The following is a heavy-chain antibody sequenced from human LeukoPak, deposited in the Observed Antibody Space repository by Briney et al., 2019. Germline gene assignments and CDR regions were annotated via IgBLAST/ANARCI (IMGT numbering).Heavy chain of an antibody. J-gene: IGHJ4*02. CDR1: GFTFGDYA. Sequence: PGGSLRLSCTASGFTFGDYAMSWVRQAPGKGLEWVGFIRSKAYGGTTEYAASVKGRFTISRDDSKRIAYRQMNSLKTEDTAVYYCTRAPPTSYGDDYDFWSGYYGYWGQGTLVTVSS. D-gene: IGHD3-3*01. CDR3: TRAPPTSYGDDYDFWSGYYGY. CDR2: IRSKAYGGTT. V-gene: IGHV3-49*04.